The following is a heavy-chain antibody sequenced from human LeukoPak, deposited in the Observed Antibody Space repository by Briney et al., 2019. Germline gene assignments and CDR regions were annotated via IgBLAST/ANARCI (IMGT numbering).Heavy chain of an antibody. Sequence: ASVKVSCKASRYTFTGYYMHWVRQAPGQGLEWMGRINPNSGGTNYAQKFQGRVSMTRDRSINTAYMELSRLRSDDTAVYYCARAYSFYFPTSNYDSAEPPLNWFDPWGQGTLVIVSS. CDR3: ARAYSFYFPTSNYDSAEPPLNWFDP. J-gene: IGHJ5*02. V-gene: IGHV1-2*06. D-gene: IGHD1-14*01. CDR2: INPNSGGT. CDR1: RYTFTGYY.